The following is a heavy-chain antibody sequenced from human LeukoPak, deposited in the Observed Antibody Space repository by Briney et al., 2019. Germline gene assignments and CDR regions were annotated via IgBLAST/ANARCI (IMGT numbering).Heavy chain of an antibody. CDR3: ARDLWGLSVRGAFDI. Sequence: ASVKVSCKASGYTFTGYYMHWVRQAPGQGLEWMGWINPNSGGTNYAQKFQGRVTMTRDTSISTAYMELSRLRSDDTAVYYCARDLWGLSVRGAFDIWGQGTMVTVSS. J-gene: IGHJ3*02. D-gene: IGHD7-27*01. CDR1: GYTFTGYY. CDR2: INPNSGGT. V-gene: IGHV1-2*02.